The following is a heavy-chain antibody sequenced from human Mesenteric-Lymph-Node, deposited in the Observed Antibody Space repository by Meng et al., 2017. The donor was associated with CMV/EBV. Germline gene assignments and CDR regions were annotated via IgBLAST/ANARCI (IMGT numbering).Heavy chain of an antibody. CDR3: ARDGKPPRLRFLEWDDPKSEFYYGMDV. CDR2: MTGSGGTA. J-gene: IGHJ6*02. CDR1: GFTFSSYA. D-gene: IGHD3-3*01. Sequence: GESLKISCAASGFTFSSYAMSWVRQAPGKGLEWVSAMTGSGGTAYYADSVKGRFTISRDNSKNTLYLQMNSLRAEDTAVYYCARDGKPPRLRFLEWDDPKSEFYYGMDVWGQGTTVTVSS. V-gene: IGHV3-23*01.